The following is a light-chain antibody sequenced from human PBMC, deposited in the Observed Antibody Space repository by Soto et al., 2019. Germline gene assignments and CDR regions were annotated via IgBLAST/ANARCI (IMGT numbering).Light chain of an antibody. CDR1: SSDVGGYNY. CDR3: SSYTSSSIYV. J-gene: IGLJ1*01. Sequence: SALTQPASVSGSPGQSFTISCTGTSSDVGGYNYVSWYQQHPGKIPKVMVYEVNNRPAGGSNRFAVAKSGNTASLTISGLQAEDEADYYCSSYTSSSIYVFGTGTKVTV. V-gene: IGLV2-14*01. CDR2: EVN.